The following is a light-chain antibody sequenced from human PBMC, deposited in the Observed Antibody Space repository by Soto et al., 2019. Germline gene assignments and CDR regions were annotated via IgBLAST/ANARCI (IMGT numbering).Light chain of an antibody. CDR3: QQHGSGPWT. CDR1: QSVSSSN. CDR2: VAS. J-gene: IGKJ1*01. V-gene: IGKV3-20*01. Sequence: PGERATLSCRASQSVSSSNLAWYQHKPGQAPRLLIYVASRRATGIPDRFSGSGFGTEFTLTITRLEPEDFAVYYCQQHGSGPWTFGQGTKVEIK.